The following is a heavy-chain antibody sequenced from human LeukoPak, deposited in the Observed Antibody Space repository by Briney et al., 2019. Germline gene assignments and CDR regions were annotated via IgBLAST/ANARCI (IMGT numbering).Heavy chain of an antibody. Sequence: EASVKVSCKASGYTFTNFYMHWVRQVPGQGLEWMGIINPRGGSASSAQKFQGRVTLTRDTSTSTVYMELSSLRSEDTAVYYCARPQSRRADFDYWGQGTLVTVSS. CDR3: ARPQSRRADFDY. CDR2: INPRGGSA. J-gene: IGHJ4*02. V-gene: IGHV1-46*01. CDR1: GYTFTNFY.